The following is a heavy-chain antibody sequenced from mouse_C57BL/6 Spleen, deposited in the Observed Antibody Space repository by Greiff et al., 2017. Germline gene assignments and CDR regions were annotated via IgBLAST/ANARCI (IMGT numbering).Heavy chain of an antibody. CDR1: GFSLTSYG. J-gene: IGHJ4*01. CDR2: ISSGGCT. V-gene: IGHV2-2*01. CDR3: ARDSLYYAMDY. D-gene: IGHD6-1*01. Sequence: QVQLQQSGPGLVQPSQSLSITCTASGFSLTSYGVHWVRQSPGKGLEWLGVISSGGCTDYNAAFISRLSISKDNSKCHVFFKMNSLQADDTAIYYCARDSLYYAMDYWGQGTSVTVSS.